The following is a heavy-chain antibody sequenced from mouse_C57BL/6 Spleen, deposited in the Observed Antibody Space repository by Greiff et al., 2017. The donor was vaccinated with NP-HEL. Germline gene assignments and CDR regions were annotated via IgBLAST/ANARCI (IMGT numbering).Heavy chain of an antibody. Sequence: QVQLKESGAELVRPGASVTLSCKASGYTFTDYEMHWVKQTPVHGLEWIGAIDPETGGTAYNQKFKGKAILTADKSSSTAYMELRSLTSEDSAVYYCTRDSSGYLLDYWGQGTTLTVSS. CDR2: IDPETGGT. CDR1: GYTFTDYE. V-gene: IGHV1-15*01. CDR3: TRDSSGYLLDY. J-gene: IGHJ2*01. D-gene: IGHD3-2*02.